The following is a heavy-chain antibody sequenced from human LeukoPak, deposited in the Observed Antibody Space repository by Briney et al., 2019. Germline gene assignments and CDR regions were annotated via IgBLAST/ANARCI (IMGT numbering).Heavy chain of an antibody. CDR3: ARDLWGTSGYRFDY. CDR1: GFTFSSYQ. Sequence: LRLSCAASGFTFSSYQMNWVRQAPGKGLEWVSYISSSGTTTYYADSVKGRFTISRDNAKNSLYLQMNSLRAEDTAVYYCARDLWGTSGYRFDYWGQGTLVTVSS. CDR2: ISSSGTTT. D-gene: IGHD5-12*01. J-gene: IGHJ4*02. V-gene: IGHV3-48*03.